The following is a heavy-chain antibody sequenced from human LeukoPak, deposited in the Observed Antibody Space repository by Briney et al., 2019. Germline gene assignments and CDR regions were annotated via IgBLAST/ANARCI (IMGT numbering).Heavy chain of an antibody. CDR2: IHYSAGT. J-gene: IGHJ4*02. D-gene: IGHD3-22*01. CDR1: GGSISSYY. CDR3: ARSSDTSGYYHYFDY. Sequence: SETLSLTCSVSGGSISSYYWSWIRQPPGKGLEWIGYIHYSAGTKYNPSLKSRVTISVDTSKNQFSLKLTSVAAADTAVYYYARSSDTSGYYHYFDYWGQGTLVSVSS. V-gene: IGHV4-59*08.